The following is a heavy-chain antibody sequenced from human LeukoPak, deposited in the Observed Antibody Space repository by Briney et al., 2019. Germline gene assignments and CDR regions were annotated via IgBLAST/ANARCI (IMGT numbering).Heavy chain of an antibody. CDR1: GGSISSSSYY. CDR3: ARGQTGYYSYYYYMDV. J-gene: IGHJ6*03. Sequence: ASETLSLTCTVSGGSISSSSYYWGWIRQPPGKGLEWIGSIYYSGSTNYNPSLKSRVTISVDTSKNQFSLKLSSVTAADTAVYYCARGQTGYYSYYYYMDVWGKGTTVTISS. D-gene: IGHD3-9*01. V-gene: IGHV4-39*07. CDR2: IYYSGST.